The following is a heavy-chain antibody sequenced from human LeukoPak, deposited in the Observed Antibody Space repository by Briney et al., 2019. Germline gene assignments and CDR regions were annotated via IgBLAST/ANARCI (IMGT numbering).Heavy chain of an antibody. D-gene: IGHD1-26*01. J-gene: IGHJ3*02. CDR3: AKVPPVGAAPQGDAFDI. V-gene: IGHV3-30*18. Sequence: GGSLRLSCAASGFTFSSYGMHWVRQAPGKGLEWVAVISYDGSNKYYADSVKGRFTISRDNSKNTLYLQMNSLRAEDTAVYYCAKVPPVGAAPQGDAFDIWGQGTMVTVSS. CDR1: GFTFSSYG. CDR2: ISYDGSNK.